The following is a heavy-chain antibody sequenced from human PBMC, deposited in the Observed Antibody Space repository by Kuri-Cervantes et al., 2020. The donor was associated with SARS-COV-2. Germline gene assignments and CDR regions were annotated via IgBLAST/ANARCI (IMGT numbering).Heavy chain of an antibody. D-gene: IGHD6-19*01. CDR1: GWSFSGYY. CDR2: INHSGST. CDR3: ARGVGAAVAGTRITFYYYYGMDV. Sequence: SETLSLTCAVYGWSFSGYYWSWIRQPPGKGLEWIGEINHSGSTNYNPSRKSRVTISVDTSKNQFSLKLSSVTAADTAVYYCARGVGAAVAGTRITFYYYYGMDVWGQGTTVTVSS. J-gene: IGHJ6*02. V-gene: IGHV4-34*01.